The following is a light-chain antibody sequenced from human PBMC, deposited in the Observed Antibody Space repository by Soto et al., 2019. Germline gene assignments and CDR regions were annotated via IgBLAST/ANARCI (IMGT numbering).Light chain of an antibody. CDR1: QSLVYSDGNAY. CDR2: KAS. J-gene: IGKJ4*02. Sequence: DVVMTQSPLSLPVTLGQPASISCRSSQSLVYSDGNAYLTWFQQRPGQSPRRLIYKASNRDSGVPDRFSGSGSGTDFTLKINRVEAEDVGIYYCMKGTHLPPTFGGGTRVEIK. CDR3: MKGTHLPPT. V-gene: IGKV2-30*01.